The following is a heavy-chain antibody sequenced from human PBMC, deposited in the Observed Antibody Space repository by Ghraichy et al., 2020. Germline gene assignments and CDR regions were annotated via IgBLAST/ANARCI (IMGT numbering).Heavy chain of an antibody. Sequence: SVKVSCKASGGTFSSYAISWVRQAPGQGLEWMGRIIPILGIANYAQKFQGRVTITADKSTSTAYMELSSLRSEDTAVYYCARDYYGSGGYSPRLYYYYGMDVWGQGTTVTVSS. D-gene: IGHD3-10*01. CDR1: GGTFSSYA. CDR2: IIPILGIA. CDR3: ARDYYGSGGYSPRLYYYYGMDV. J-gene: IGHJ6*02. V-gene: IGHV1-69*04.